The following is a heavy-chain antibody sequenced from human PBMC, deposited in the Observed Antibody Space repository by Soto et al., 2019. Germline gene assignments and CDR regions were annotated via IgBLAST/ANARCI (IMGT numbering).Heavy chain of an antibody. V-gene: IGHV1-58*01. CDR1: GFTFTSSA. J-gene: IGHJ6*02. D-gene: IGHD6-6*01. Sequence: SVKVSFKASGFTFTSSAVQWLRQARGQRLEWIGWIVVGSGNTNYAQKFQERVTITRDMSTSTAYMELSSLRSEDTAVYYCAGSSSRVDYYYYYGMDVWGQGTTVTVSS. CDR2: IVVGSGNT. CDR3: AGSSSRVDYYYYYGMDV.